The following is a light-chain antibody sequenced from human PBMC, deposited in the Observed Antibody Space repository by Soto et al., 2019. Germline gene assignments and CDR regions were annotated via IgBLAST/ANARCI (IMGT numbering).Light chain of an antibody. Sequence: IQMTQSPSIVSASVGDKVIITCRASQHIRGFLAWYRQRPGKAPELLIYKASHLQTGVPSRFSGTGFGTAFTLTFTSLQPDDLAIYYCQHYDHYPWTFGQGTKVEV. CDR1: QHIRGF. V-gene: IGKV1-5*03. CDR3: QHYDHYPWT. CDR2: KAS. J-gene: IGKJ1*01.